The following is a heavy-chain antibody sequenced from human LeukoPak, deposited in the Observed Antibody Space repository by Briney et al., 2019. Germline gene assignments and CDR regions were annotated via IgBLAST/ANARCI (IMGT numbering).Heavy chain of an antibody. Sequence: SQTLSLTCTVSGGSISSYYWSWIRQPPGKGLEWIGYIYYSGSTNYNPSLKSRVTISVDTSKNQFSLKLSSVTAADTAVYYCARKQKNSSSWYDYWGQGTLVTVSS. CDR3: ARKQKNSSSWYDY. J-gene: IGHJ4*02. V-gene: IGHV4-59*12. D-gene: IGHD6-13*01. CDR2: IYYSGST. CDR1: GGSISSYY.